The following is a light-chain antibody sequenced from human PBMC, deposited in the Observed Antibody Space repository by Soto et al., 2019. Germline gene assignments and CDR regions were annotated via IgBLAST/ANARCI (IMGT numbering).Light chain of an antibody. V-gene: IGLV2-14*01. CDR3: SSLSTTSTPIV. J-gene: IGLJ1*01. Sequence: QSALTQPASVSGSPGQSITISCTGTSSDVGGYNYVSWYQQHPGKAPKLMISEVNVRPSGLSDRFSASKAGNTASLTISGLQPEDEAYYYCSSLSTTSTPIVFGSGTKVTVL. CDR1: SSDVGGYNY. CDR2: EVN.